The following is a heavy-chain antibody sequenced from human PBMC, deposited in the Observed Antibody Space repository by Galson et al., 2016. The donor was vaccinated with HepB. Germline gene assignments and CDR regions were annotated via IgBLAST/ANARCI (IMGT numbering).Heavy chain of an antibody. D-gene: IGHD3-22*01. CDR1: GFRFSGYA. J-gene: IGHJ4*02. CDR3: ARDGDVPSDYYDSSGRGYFDY. CDR2: ISYDGGKE. Sequence: SLRLSCAASGFRFSGYAVHWVRQAPGKGLEWVAVISYDGGKEYYADSVKGRFTISRDSSQSTLYLQMNSLRAEDTAVYYCARDGDVPSDYYDSSGRGYFDYWGQGTLVSVSS. V-gene: IGHV3-30*04.